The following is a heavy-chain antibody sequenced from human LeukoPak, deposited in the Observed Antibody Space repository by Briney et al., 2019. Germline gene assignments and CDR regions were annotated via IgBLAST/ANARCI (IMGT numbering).Heavy chain of an antibody. CDR1: GFTFSSYW. Sequence: GGSLRLSCAASGFTFSSYWMHWVRQAPGKGLVWVSNIKSDGSNINYADSVKGRFTISRDNAKNTLYLQMNSLRAEDAAVYYCARNYYDSSGYYYFDYWGQGNLVTVSS. CDR3: ARNYYDSSGYYYFDY. J-gene: IGHJ4*02. D-gene: IGHD3-22*01. CDR2: IKSDGSNI. V-gene: IGHV3-74*01.